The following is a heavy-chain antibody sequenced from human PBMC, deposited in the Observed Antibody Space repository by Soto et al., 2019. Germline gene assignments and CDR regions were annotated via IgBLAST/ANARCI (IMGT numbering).Heavy chain of an antibody. J-gene: IGHJ4*02. V-gene: IGHV3-23*01. Sequence: EVQLLESGGGLVQPGGSLRLSCAASGFTFSSYAMSWVRQAPGKGLEWVSGISGSGGSTYYADSVRGRFTVSRDNSKKTVYLQMNSLRAEDTAVYYCAKDFSESPLYFDRWGQGTLVTVSS. CDR1: GFTFSSYA. CDR2: ISGSGGST. CDR3: AKDFSESPLYFDR. D-gene: IGHD3-3*01.